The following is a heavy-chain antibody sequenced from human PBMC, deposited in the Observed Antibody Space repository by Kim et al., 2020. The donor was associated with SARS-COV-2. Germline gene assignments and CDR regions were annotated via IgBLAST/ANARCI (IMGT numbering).Heavy chain of an antibody. Sequence: SVKVSCKASGGTFSSYAISWVRQAPGQGLEWMGRIIPILGIANYAQKFQGRVTITADKSTSTAYMELSSLRSEDTAVYYCARAGYYDSSGYYPDYWGQGTLVTVSS. CDR1: GGTFSSYA. V-gene: IGHV1-69*04. CDR2: IIPILGIA. J-gene: IGHJ4*02. CDR3: ARAGYYDSSGYYPDY. D-gene: IGHD3-22*01.